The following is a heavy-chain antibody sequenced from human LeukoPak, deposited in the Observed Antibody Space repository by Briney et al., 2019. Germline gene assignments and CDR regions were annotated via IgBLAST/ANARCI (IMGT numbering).Heavy chain of an antibody. CDR3: ARDNSGSYYDYFDY. J-gene: IGHJ4*02. CDR1: GGSISSYY. V-gene: IGHV4-59*12. D-gene: IGHD1-26*01. CDR2: IYYSGST. Sequence: PSETLSLTCTVSGGSISSYYWSWIRQPPGKGLEWIGYIYYSGSTYYNPSLKSRVTISVDTSKNQFSLKLSSVTAADTAVYYCARDNSGSYYDYFDYWGQGTLVTVSS.